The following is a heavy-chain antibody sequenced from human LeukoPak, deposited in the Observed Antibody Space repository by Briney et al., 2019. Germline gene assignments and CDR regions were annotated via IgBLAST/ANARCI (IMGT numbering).Heavy chain of an antibody. Sequence: ASVKVSCKASGYTFTSYGISWVRQAPGRGLEWMGWISAYNGNTNYAQKLKGRVTMTTDTSTSTAYMELRSLRSDDTAVYYCARETYYDILTGYYIGAFDIWGQGTMVTVSS. J-gene: IGHJ3*02. D-gene: IGHD3-9*01. CDR3: ARETYYDILTGYYIGAFDI. CDR1: GYTFTSYG. CDR2: ISAYNGNT. V-gene: IGHV1-18*01.